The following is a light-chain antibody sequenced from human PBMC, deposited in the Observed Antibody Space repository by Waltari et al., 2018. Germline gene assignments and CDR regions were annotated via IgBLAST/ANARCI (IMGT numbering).Light chain of an antibody. J-gene: IGKJ2*01. CDR3: QQYNSWPPVYT. CDR2: AAS. CDR1: QSVSTN. V-gene: IGKV3-15*01. Sequence: DTVMTQSPGTLSVSLGEGATLSCRASQSVSTNVACYQQKPGQAPRLLIYAASTRATGIPARFSGSGSGTEFTLTISSMQYEDFAVYYCQQYNSWPPVYTFGQGTKLKIK.